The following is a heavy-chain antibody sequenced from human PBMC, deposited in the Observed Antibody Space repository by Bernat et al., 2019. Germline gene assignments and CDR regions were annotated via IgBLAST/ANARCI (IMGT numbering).Heavy chain of an antibody. CDR2: IYHSGST. V-gene: IGHV4-31*09. Sequence: QVQLQESGPGLVKPSQTLSLTCTVSGGSISSGGYYWSWIRQHPGKGLEWIGYIYHSGSTYYNPSLKSRVTISVDRSKNQFSLKLSSVTAADTAVYYCAGGGLDWYFDLWGRGTLVTVSS. CDR3: AGGGLDWYFDL. J-gene: IGHJ2*01. CDR1: GGSISSGGYY. D-gene: IGHD3-16*01.